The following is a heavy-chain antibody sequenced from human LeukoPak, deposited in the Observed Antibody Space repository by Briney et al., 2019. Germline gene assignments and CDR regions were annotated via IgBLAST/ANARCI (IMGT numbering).Heavy chain of an antibody. Sequence: ASVKVSCKASGYTFTSYDINWVRQATGQGLEWMGWMNPNSGNTGYAQKFQGRVTMTTDTSTSTAYMELRSLRSDDTAVYYCAREEQVGTTAYWGQGTLVTVSS. D-gene: IGHD1-26*01. V-gene: IGHV1-8*01. CDR3: AREEQVGTTAY. CDR2: MNPNSGNT. J-gene: IGHJ4*02. CDR1: GYTFTSYD.